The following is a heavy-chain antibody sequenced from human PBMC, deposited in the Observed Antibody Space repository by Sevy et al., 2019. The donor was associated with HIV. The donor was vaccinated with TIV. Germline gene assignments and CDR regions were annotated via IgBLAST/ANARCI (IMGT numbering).Heavy chain of an antibody. CDR2: IVVGSGNT. V-gene: IGHV1-58*01. D-gene: IGHD6-19*01. Sequence: ASVKVSCKASGFTFTSSAVQWVRQARGQRLEWIGWIVVGSGNTNYAQKFQERVTITRDMSTSTAYMELSSLRSEDTAVYYCAAEGDTAMAKDSSGWYYFDYWGQGTLVTVSS. CDR3: AAEGDTAMAKDSSGWYYFDY. J-gene: IGHJ4*02. CDR1: GFTFTSSA.